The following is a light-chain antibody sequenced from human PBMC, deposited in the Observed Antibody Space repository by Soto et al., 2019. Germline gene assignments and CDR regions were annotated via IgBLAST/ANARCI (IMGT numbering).Light chain of an antibody. V-gene: IGKV1-5*03. J-gene: IGKJ1*01. CDR2: GAS. CDR3: QQYRRLWS. Sequence: DIQMTQSPATLSASVGDRVTITCRASQSISRWLTWYQQKPGKAPKLLIYGASSLESGVPPRFSGDGSGTEFTLTISSLQRDDFGIYYCQQYRRLWSFGQGTKVDIK. CDR1: QSISRW.